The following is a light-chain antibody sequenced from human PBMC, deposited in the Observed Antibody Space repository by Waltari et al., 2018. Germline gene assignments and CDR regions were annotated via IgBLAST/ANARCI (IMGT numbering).Light chain of an antibody. V-gene: IGKV3-15*01. Sequence: EIVMTQSPATLSVSPGERATLSCRASQSVSSTLAWYQQKPGQAPRLLIYAASTRATGIPARFSGSGSGTEFTLTISSLQSEDFAVYYCQQYNSWPRTFGQGTKVEIK. CDR3: QQYNSWPRT. CDR1: QSVSST. CDR2: AAS. J-gene: IGKJ1*01.